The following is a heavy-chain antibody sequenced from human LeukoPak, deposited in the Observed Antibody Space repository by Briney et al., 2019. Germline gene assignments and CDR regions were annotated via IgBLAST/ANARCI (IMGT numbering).Heavy chain of an antibody. CDR2: MDPSGSQK. D-gene: IGHD1-1*01. Sequence: PGGSLRLSCAASGFTFNRSWTNWVRQAPGKGLEWVANMDPSGSQKRYVDSVKGRFIISKDNPGASLYLDMYNLRAEDTAIYYCAIWTSVNYWGQGTLVTVSS. V-gene: IGHV3-7*01. CDR1: GFTFNRSW. J-gene: IGHJ4*02. CDR3: AIWTSVNY.